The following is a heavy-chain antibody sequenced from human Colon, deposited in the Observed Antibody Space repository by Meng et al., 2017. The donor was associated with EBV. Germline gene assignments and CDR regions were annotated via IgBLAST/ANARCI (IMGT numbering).Heavy chain of an antibody. CDR2: IPHRGSS. J-gene: IGHJ1*01. V-gene: IGHV4-4*02. CDR3: LRGSGGSV. Sequence: QVRVRESGPARVQASESLSLTFAASGDSNTDHDMLHWVGRPAAKGLEWIVEIPHRGSSAYNPSLKSRVSMSIDKSKNPFSLKLTSVTAADTAVYHCLRGSGGSVWGQGTLVTVSS. CDR1: GDSNTDHDM. D-gene: IGHD3-10*01.